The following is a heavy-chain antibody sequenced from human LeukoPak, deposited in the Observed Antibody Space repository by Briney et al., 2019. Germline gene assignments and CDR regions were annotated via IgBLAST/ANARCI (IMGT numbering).Heavy chain of an antibody. CDR3: ARERRVVTILYYYYYYMDV. J-gene: IGHJ6*03. CDR2: INHSGST. CDR1: GGSFSGYY. D-gene: IGHD3-3*01. V-gene: IGHV4-34*01. Sequence: SETLSLTCAVYGGSFSGYYWSWIRQPPGKGLEWIGEINHSGSTNYNPSLKNRVTISVDTSKNQFSLKLSSVTAADTAVYYCARERRVVTILYYYYYYMDVWGKGTTVTVSS.